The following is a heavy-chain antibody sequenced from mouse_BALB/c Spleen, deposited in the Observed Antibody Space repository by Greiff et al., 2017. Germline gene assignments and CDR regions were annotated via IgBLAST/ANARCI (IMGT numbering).Heavy chain of an antibody. Sequence: EVKLMESGPGLVKPSQSLSLTCTVTGYSITSDYAWNWIRQFPGNKLEWMGYISYSGSTSYNPSLKSRISITRDTSKNQFFLQLNSVTTEDTATYYCAREWGYAAMDYWGQGTSVTVSS. CDR3: AREWGYAAMDY. CDR1: GYSITSDYA. V-gene: IGHV3-2*02. CDR2: ISYSGST. J-gene: IGHJ4*01. D-gene: IGHD2-14*01.